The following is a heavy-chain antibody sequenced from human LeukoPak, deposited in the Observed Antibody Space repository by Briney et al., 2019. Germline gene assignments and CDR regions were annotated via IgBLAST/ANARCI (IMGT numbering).Heavy chain of an antibody. CDR2: LHHSGST. D-gene: IGHD3-22*01. CDR1: GYSITSVYW. V-gene: IGHV4-38-2*01. Sequence: PSETLSLTCAVSGYSITSVYWWGRIRQTPGRGLEWIGSLHHSGSTSYNPSLKSRVTISVDTSKNQFSLRLSSVTAADTAVYYCARVGGNDSTGHYSVDYWGQGTLVTVSS. CDR3: ARVGGNDSTGHYSVDY. J-gene: IGHJ4*02.